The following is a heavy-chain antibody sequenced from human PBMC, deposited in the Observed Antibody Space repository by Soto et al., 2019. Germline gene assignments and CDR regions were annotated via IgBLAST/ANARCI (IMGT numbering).Heavy chain of an antibody. V-gene: IGHV3-30-3*01. D-gene: IGHD2-8*01. CDR3: AREYIGVLYYYGMDV. CDR1: GFTFSSYT. CDR2: ISYDGSNK. Sequence: QVQLVESGGGVVQPGRSLRLSCAASGFTFSSYTMHWVRQAPGKGLEWVAVISYDGSNKYYADSVKGRFTISRDNFKNTLYLQVNSLRAEETAVDYCAREYIGVLYYYGMDVWGQGTTVTVSS. J-gene: IGHJ6*02.